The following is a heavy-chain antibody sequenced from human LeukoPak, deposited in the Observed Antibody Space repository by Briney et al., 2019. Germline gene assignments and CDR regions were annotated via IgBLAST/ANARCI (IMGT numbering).Heavy chain of an antibody. CDR3: ARGPHSIAVAGRGWYYYYYGMDV. V-gene: IGHV4-31*03. CDR1: GGSISSGGYY. Sequence: SETLSLTCTVSGGSISSGGYYWSWIRQHPGKGLEWIGYIYYSGSTYYNPSLKSRVTISVDTSKNQFSLKLSSVTAADTAVYYCARGPHSIAVAGRGWYYYYYGMDVWGQGTTVTVSS. CDR2: IYYSGST. D-gene: IGHD6-19*01. J-gene: IGHJ6*02.